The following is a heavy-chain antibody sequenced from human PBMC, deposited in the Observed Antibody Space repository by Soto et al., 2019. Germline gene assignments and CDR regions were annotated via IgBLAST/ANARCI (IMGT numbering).Heavy chain of an antibody. V-gene: IGHV4-34*01. D-gene: IGHD3-22*01. J-gene: IGHJ4*02. CDR3: ARHYYDSSGFGLYYFDY. Sequence: ETLSLTCTVYGESVSGFHWSWIRQPPGKGLEWIGEINYRGSTTYNPSLKSRVTISVDTSKNQFSLKLSSVTAADTAVYYCARHYYDSSGFGLYYFDYWGQGTLVTVSS. CDR1: GESVSGFH. CDR2: INYRGST.